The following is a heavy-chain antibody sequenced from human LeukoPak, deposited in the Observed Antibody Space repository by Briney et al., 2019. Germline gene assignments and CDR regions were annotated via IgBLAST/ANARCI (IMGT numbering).Heavy chain of an antibody. J-gene: IGHJ3*02. Sequence: SETLSLTCTVSGGSISSYYWSWIRQPPGKGLEWIGYIYYSGSTNYNPSLKSRVTISVDTSKNQFSLKLSSVTAADTAVYYCARYTKGAFDIWGQGTMVTVSS. CDR1: GGSISSYY. V-gene: IGHV4-59*08. CDR3: ARYTKGAFDI. CDR2: IYYSGST.